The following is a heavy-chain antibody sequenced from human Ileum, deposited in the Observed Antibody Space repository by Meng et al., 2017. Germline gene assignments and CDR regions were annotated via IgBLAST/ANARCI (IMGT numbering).Heavy chain of an antibody. Sequence: RPQWGAVLLKTSEPLSLPCAVYGGSFRGYYCSGIRQPTGKGLEWIGEINHSGSTNYNPSLKSRVTISVDTSKTQFSLKLSSVTAADTAVYYCARGRGLIWFGEWFDPWGQGTLVTVSS. CDR1: GGSFRGYY. CDR2: INHSGST. V-gene: IGHV4-34*01. J-gene: IGHJ5*02. D-gene: IGHD3-10*01. CDR3: ARGRGLIWFGEWFDP.